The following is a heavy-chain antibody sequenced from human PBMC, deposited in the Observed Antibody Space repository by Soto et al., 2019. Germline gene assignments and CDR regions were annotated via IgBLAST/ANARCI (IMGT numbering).Heavy chain of an antibody. Sequence: EVQLLESGGGLVQPGGSLRLSCAASGFTFSSYAMSWVRQAPGKGLEWVSAISGSGGSTYYADSVKGRFTISRDNSKNRLYLQMNSLRAEDTAVYYCAKGERGSGNYASGYWGQGTLVTVSS. V-gene: IGHV3-23*01. D-gene: IGHD3-10*01. J-gene: IGHJ4*02. CDR3: AKGERGSGNYASGY. CDR1: GFTFSSYA. CDR2: ISGSGGST.